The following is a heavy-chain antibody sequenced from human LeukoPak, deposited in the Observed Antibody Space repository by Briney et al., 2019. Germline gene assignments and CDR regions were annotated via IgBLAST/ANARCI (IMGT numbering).Heavy chain of an antibody. CDR3: ARDLGDFWSGPRYYFDY. CDR2: IWYDGSNK. Sequence: GGSLRLSCAASGFTFSSYGMHWVRQAPGKGLEWVAVIWYDGSNKYYADSVKGRFTISRDNTKNTLYLQMNSLRAEDTAFYYCARDLGDFWSGPRYYFDYWGQGTLVTVSS. V-gene: IGHV3-33*01. J-gene: IGHJ4*02. CDR1: GFTFSSYG. D-gene: IGHD3-3*01.